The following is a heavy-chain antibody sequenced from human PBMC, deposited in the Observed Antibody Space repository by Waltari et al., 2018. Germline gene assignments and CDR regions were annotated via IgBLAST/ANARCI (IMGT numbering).Heavy chain of an antibody. Sequence: EVQLLESGGGLVQPGGSLRLSWAASKFTVTQPPLSWVRQAPGKGLEWVSVIYSGGRTDFGDSVKGRFTMSRDDSKNTVYLQMNSLRPEDTALYYCARFGLALDLWGQGTMVTVSS. CDR2: IYSGGRT. V-gene: IGHV3-66*02. CDR1: KFTVTQPP. J-gene: IGHJ3*01. D-gene: IGHD3-16*01. CDR3: ARFGLALDL.